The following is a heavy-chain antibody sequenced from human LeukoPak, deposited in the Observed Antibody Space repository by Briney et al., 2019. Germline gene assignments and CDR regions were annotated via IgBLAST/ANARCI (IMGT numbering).Heavy chain of an antibody. CDR3: AREDNYYDTL. CDR1: GGSIDNYY. V-gene: IGHV4-59*12. D-gene: IGHD3-22*01. Sequence: SETLSLTCTVSGGSIDNYYWSWIRQPPGKGLEWIGYIYYDGSTNYNSSLKSRVTISVDTSKNQFSLKLSSVTAADTAVYYCAREDNYYDTLWGQGTLVTVSS. CDR2: IYYDGST. J-gene: IGHJ4*02.